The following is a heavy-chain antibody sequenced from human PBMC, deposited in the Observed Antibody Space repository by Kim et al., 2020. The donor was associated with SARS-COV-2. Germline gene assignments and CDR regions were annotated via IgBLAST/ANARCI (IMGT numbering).Heavy chain of an antibody. CDR1: GYTFTSYG. Sequence: ASVKVSCKASGYTFTSYGISWVRQAPGQGLEWMGWISAYNGNTNYAQKLQGRVTMTTDTSTSTAYMELRSLRSDDTAVYYCATVHRRQWNYVSWFDPWGQGTLVTVSS. J-gene: IGHJ5*02. CDR2: ISAYNGNT. CDR3: ATVHRRQWNYVSWFDP. D-gene: IGHD1-7*01. V-gene: IGHV1-18*01.